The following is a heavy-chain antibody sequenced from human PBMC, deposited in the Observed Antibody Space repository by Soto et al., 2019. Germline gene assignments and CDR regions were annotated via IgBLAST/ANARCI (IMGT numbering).Heavy chain of an antibody. Sequence: AGVKLSCKASGYSFTSDGISWVRQAPGQGLEWMGWISAYNGNTNYAQKLQGRVTMTTDTSTSTAYMELRSLRSDDTAVYYCARGQQLVDAFDIWGQGTMVTVPS. CDR3: ARGQQLVDAFDI. V-gene: IGHV1-18*01. CDR2: ISAYNGNT. D-gene: IGHD6-13*01. J-gene: IGHJ3*02. CDR1: GYSFTSDG.